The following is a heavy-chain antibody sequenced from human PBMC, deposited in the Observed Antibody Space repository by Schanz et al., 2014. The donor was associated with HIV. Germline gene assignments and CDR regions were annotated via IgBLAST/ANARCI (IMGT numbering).Heavy chain of an antibody. CDR1: GGTLRTYV. CDR2: ISPTSGTA. V-gene: IGHV1-69*01. Sequence: QLLLVQSGTEVKKPGSSVTVSCAASGGTLRTYVVNWVRQAPGQGLEWLGGISPTSGTADYAQKFQDRVTIIADESTEMAYLELRSLRSEDTALYYCARDFGSYPRTKVPDDWGQGTLVIVSS. D-gene: IGHD1-1*01. CDR3: ARDFGSYPRTKVPDD. J-gene: IGHJ4*02.